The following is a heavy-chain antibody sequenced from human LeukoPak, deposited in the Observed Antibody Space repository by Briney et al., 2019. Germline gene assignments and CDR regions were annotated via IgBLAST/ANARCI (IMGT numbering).Heavy chain of an antibody. CDR3: ARDSLPLGGSYYFQH. CDR2: INPNSGGT. Sequence: ASVKVSCKASGYTFTGYYMHWVRQAPGQGLEGMGWINPNSGGTNYAQKFQGRVTMTRDTSIGTAYMELSRLRSDDTAVYYCARDSLPLGGSYYFQHWGQGTLVTVSS. CDR1: GYTFTGYY. J-gene: IGHJ1*01. V-gene: IGHV1-2*02. D-gene: IGHD1-26*01.